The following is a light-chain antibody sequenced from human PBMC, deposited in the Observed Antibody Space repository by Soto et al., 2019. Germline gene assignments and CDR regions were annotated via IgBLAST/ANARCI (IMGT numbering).Light chain of an antibody. V-gene: IGLV2-14*01. CDR1: SSDIGAYDY. J-gene: IGLJ3*02. Sequence: QSALTQPASLSGSPGQSITISCTGTSSDIGAYDYVSWFQQHPGKAPKLMISEVNNRPSGVSNRFSGSKSGNTAYLTISGLQSEDEADYYCQTWGTGISWVFGGGTKLTVL. CDR2: EVN. CDR3: QTWGTGISWV.